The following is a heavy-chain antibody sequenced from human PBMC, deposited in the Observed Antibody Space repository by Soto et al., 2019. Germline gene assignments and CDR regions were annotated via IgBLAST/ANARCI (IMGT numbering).Heavy chain of an antibody. V-gene: IGHV4-30-2*01. J-gene: IGHJ4*02. CDR2: IYHSGST. CDR1: GGSISSGGYS. D-gene: IGHD4-17*01. CDR3: ARSQTTVPSYDY. Sequence: SETLSLTCAVSGGSISSGGYSWSWIRQPPGKGLEWIGYIYHSGSTYYNPSLKSRVTISVDRSKNQFSLKLSSVTAADTAVYYCARSQTTVPSYDYWGQGTLVTVS.